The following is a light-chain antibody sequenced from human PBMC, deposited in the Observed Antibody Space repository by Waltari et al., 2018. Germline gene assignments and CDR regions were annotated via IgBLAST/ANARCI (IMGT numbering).Light chain of an antibody. V-gene: IGLV3-25*03. CDR3: QSADSSGPYRV. CDR1: ALPNQY. Sequence: SYELTQPPSVSVSPGQTARTTCSADALPNQYAPWYQQKPGQAPVLVIYKDTERPSGIPERFSGSNSGTTVTLTISGVQAEDEADYYCQSADSSGPYRVFGGGTKLTVL. J-gene: IGLJ3*02. CDR2: KDT.